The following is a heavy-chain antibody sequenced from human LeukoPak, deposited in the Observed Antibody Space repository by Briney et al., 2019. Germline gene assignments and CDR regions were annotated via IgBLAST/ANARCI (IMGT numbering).Heavy chain of an antibody. CDR3: AKNGGSGTYYLYYYGMEV. J-gene: IGHJ6*02. CDR2: IRGSGTST. V-gene: IGHV3-23*01. Sequence: GGSLRLSCAASGFTFSSYAMSWVRQAPGKGLEWVSAIRGSGTSTFYADSVMGRFTISRDNSENTLYLQMNSLRAEDTAVYYCAKNGGSGTYYLYYYGMEVWGQGTTVTVSS. D-gene: IGHD3-10*01. CDR1: GFTFSSYA.